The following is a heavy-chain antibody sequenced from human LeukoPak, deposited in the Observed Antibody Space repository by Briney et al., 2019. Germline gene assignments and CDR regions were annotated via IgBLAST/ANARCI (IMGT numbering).Heavy chain of an antibody. Sequence: GGSLRLSCAASGFTFSSYWMSWVRQAPGKGLEWVANIKEDGSDKYYVDSVKGRFTISRDNAKNSLYLQMNSLRAEDTAVYYCARGGSVWCSSTSCYSGCYYYGMDVWGQGTTVTVSS. D-gene: IGHD2-2*01. J-gene: IGHJ6*02. CDR2: IKEDGSDK. CDR1: GFTFSSYW. V-gene: IGHV3-7*01. CDR3: ARGGSVWCSSTSCYSGCYYYGMDV.